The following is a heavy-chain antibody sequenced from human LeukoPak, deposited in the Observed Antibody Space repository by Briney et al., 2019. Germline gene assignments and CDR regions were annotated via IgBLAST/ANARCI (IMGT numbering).Heavy chain of an antibody. J-gene: IGHJ3*02. CDR1: GFTFSSYA. Sequence: GGSLRLSCAASGFTFSSYAMSWVRQAPGKGLEWVSAISGSGGSTYYADSVKGRFTISRDNSKNTLYLQMNSLRAEDTAVYYCAQQVAAKVNAFDIWGQETMVTVSS. D-gene: IGHD2-15*01. CDR2: ISGSGGST. V-gene: IGHV3-23*01. CDR3: AQQVAAKVNAFDI.